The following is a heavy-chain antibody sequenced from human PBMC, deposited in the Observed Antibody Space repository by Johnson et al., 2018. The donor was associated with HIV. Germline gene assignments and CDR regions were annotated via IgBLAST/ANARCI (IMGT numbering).Heavy chain of an antibody. V-gene: IGHV3-30-3*01. D-gene: IGHD2/OR15-2a*01. Sequence: QVQLVESGGGVMQPGKSLRLSCEASGFTFRSYAMHWVRQAPGKGLEWVAVISYDGSNKYYADSVKGRFTISRDNSKNTLYLQMNSLRAEDTAVYYCARAFDPRAFDIWGQGTMVTVSS. CDR3: ARAFDPRAFDI. CDR1: GFTFRSYA. CDR2: ISYDGSNK. J-gene: IGHJ3*02.